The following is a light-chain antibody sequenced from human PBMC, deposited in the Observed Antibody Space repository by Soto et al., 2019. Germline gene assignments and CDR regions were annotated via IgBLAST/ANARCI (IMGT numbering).Light chain of an antibody. CDR2: AAS. J-gene: IGKJ1*01. V-gene: IGKV1-39*01. CDR3: QQSYSTPRT. CDR1: QSISSY. Sequence: DMQMKQYPSSLSASVGDRVTITCRASQSISSYLNWYQQKPGKAPKLLIYAASSLQSGVPPRFSGSGSGTDFTLTISSLQPEDFAHYYCQQSYSTPRTFGQGTKVDIK.